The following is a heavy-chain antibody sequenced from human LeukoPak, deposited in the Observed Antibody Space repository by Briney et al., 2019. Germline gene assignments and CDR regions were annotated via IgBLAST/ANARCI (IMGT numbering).Heavy chain of an antibody. J-gene: IGHJ5*02. V-gene: IGHV3-23*01. CDR2: ISGGGGST. CDR1: GFTFSSYG. D-gene: IGHD2-15*01. Sequence: GGTLRLSCAASGFTFSSYGMSWVRQAPGKGLEWVSAISGGGGSTYYADSVKGRFTISRDNSKNTLYLQMNSLRVEDTAIYYCAKDGLTRYLVVVAPLNWFDPWGQGTLVTVSS. CDR3: AKDGLTRYLVVVAPLNWFDP.